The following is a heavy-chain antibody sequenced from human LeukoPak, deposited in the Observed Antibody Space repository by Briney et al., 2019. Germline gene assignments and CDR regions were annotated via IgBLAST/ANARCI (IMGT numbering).Heavy chain of an antibody. CDR3: ARQRGYCSSGSCRGWFDP. V-gene: IGHV3-21*01. J-gene: IGHJ5*02. CDR1: GFTFSDYN. Sequence: GGSLRLSCAASGFTFSDYNMNWVRQAPGKGLEWLSSISDRTSNYISQADSVRGRFTISRDNAKNSLYLQMNILRVEDKAVYYCARQRGYCSSGSCRGWFDPWGQGTLVTVSS. CDR2: ISDRTSNYI. D-gene: IGHD2-15*01.